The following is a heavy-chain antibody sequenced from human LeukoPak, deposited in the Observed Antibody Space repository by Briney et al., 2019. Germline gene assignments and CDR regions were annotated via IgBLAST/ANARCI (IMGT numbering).Heavy chain of an antibody. CDR1: GYTFTNYY. V-gene: IGHV1-46*01. J-gene: IGHJ3*02. CDR2: INPSGGST. D-gene: IGHD1-26*01. CDR3: ARDKGWELGFDAFDI. Sequence: GASVKVSCKASGYTFTNYYIHWVRQAPGQGLEWMGIINPSGGSTNYAQKFQGRVTMTRDTSISTAYMELSRLRSDDTAVYYCARDKGWELGFDAFDIWGQGTMVTVSS.